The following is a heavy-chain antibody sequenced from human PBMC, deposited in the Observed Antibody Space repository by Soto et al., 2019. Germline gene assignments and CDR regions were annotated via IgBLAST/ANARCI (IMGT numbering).Heavy chain of an antibody. CDR2: INTYNGNT. V-gene: IGHV1-18*01. D-gene: IGHD3-10*01. CDR3: ARGVGSGTYYNQYNWFDP. J-gene: IGHJ5*02. Sequence: QVQLVQSGAEVKKPGASVKVSCKASGYTFTNYGISWVRQAPGQGLGWTGWINTYNGNTNHAQKLQGRVTMTTDTSTSTAYMELRSLRSDDTAVYYCARGVGSGTYYNQYNWFDPWGQGTLVTVSS. CDR1: GYTFTNYG.